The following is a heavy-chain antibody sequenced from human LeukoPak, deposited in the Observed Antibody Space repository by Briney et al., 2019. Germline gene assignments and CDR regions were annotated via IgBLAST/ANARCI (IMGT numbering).Heavy chain of an antibody. CDR1: GGSSSDTSYY. Sequence: PSETLSLTCTVSGGSSSDTSYYGPWIRQPPGKGLEWIGSIYFSETKYNPSLKSRITISGDTSKKQFSLKLSSVTAADTAVYYCASPSKLVISRGGFDMWGQGTMVTVSA. D-gene: IGHD3-22*01. J-gene: IGHJ3*02. CDR2: IYFSET. CDR3: ASPSKLVISRGGFDM. V-gene: IGHV4-39*01.